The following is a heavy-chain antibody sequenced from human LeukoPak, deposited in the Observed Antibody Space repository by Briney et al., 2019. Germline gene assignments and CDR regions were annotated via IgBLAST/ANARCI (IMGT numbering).Heavy chain of an antibody. CDR1: GGSISGYY. Sequence: SETLSLTCTVSGGSISGYYWTWIRQPPGKGLEWIGYVYHSGGTSYNPSLKSRVTIAVDTSKNQFSLKLTSVTAADTAVYYCARDNADYASGGDWFDPWGQGTLVTVSS. CDR2: VYHSGGT. D-gene: IGHD3-10*01. V-gene: IGHV4-59*01. CDR3: ARDNADYASGGDWFDP. J-gene: IGHJ5*02.